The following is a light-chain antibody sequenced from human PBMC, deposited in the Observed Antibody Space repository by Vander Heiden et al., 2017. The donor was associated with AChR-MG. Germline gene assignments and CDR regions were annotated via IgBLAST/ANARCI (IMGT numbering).Light chain of an antibody. J-gene: IGKJ5*01. Sequence: EIVLTQSPATLSLSPGERATLSCRASQSVSTYLAWYQQKPGQAPRLLIYDASNRATGIPARFSGSGSGTDFTLTISSLEPEDFAVYYCQQRSNWPPITLGKGTRMNIK. CDR3: QQRSNWPPIT. CDR1: QSVSTY. CDR2: DAS. V-gene: IGKV3-11*01.